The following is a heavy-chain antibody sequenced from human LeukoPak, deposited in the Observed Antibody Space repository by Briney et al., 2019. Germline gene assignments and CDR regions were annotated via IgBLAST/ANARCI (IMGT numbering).Heavy chain of an antibody. CDR3: ANLGYCGGDCYDYYMDV. CDR1: GFTFSSYG. CDR2: IRYDGSNK. Sequence: GGSLRLSCAASGFTFSSYGMHWVRQAPGKGLEWVAFIRYDGSNKYYADSVKGRFTISRDNSKNTLYLQMNSLRAEDTAVYYCANLGYCGGDCYDYYMDVWGKGTTATISS. V-gene: IGHV3-30*02. J-gene: IGHJ6*03. D-gene: IGHD2-21*02.